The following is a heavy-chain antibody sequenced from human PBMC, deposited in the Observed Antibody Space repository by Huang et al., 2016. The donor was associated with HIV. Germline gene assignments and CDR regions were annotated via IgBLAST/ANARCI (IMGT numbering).Heavy chain of an antibody. CDR3: ARDNGGSYLFDY. Sequence: QVQLVQSGAEVKKPGSSVKVSCKASRGTFSSYAISWVRKAPGQGLEGIGGIIPIGGTVKDAQKFQGRVTITADESTSTAYMELSSLRSEDTAVYYCARDNGGSYLFDYWGQGTLVTVSS. CDR1: RGTFSSYA. D-gene: IGHD1-26*01. CDR2: IIPIGGTV. J-gene: IGHJ4*02. V-gene: IGHV1-69*01.